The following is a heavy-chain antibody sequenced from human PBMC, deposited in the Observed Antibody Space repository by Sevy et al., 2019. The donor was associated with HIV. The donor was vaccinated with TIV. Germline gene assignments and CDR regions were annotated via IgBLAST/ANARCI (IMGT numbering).Heavy chain of an antibody. CDR3: ARSQVGAMRGLYYFDY. J-gene: IGHJ4*02. CDR1: GFIFSDCY. V-gene: IGHV3-11*06. D-gene: IGHD1-26*01. CDR2: ISSSSTYT. Sequence: GGSLRLSCAASGFIFSDCYMSWIRQAPGKGLEWVSYISSSSTYTNYADSVKGRFTISRDNAKNSLYVQMNSLRAEDTAVYYCARSQVGAMRGLYYFDYWGQGTLVTVSS.